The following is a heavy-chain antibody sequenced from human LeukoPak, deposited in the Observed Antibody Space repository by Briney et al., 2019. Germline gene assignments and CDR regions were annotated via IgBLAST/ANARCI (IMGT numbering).Heavy chain of an antibody. CDR3: ARHGLYFDF. CDR1: GFTFSSYA. Sequence: GGSLRLSCAASGFTFSSYAMHWVRQAPGKGLEWVAVISYDGSNKYYADSVKGRFTISRDNSKNTLYLQMNSLRAEDTAVYYCARHGLYFDFWGQGTLVSVSS. CDR2: ISYDGSNK. V-gene: IGHV3-30*04. D-gene: IGHD5-24*01. J-gene: IGHJ4*02.